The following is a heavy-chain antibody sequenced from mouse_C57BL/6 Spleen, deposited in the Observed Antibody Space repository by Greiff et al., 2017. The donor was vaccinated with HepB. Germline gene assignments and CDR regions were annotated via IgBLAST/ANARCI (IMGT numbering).Heavy chain of an antibody. CDR3: AREGLNGYYVYFDY. J-gene: IGHJ2*01. V-gene: IGHV1-81*01. CDR2: IYPRSGNT. Sequence: QVTLKVSGAELARPGASVKLSCKASGYTFTSYGISWVKQRTGQGLEWIGEIYPRSGNTYYNEKFKGKATLTADKSSSTAYMELRSLTSEDSAVYFCAREGLNGYYVYFDYWGQGTTLTVSS. CDR1: GYTFTSYG. D-gene: IGHD2-3*01.